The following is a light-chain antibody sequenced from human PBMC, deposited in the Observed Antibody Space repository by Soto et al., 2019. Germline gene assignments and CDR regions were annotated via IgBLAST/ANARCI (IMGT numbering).Light chain of an antibody. Sequence: QSALTQPASVSGSPEQSITISCTGTSSDVGNYNCVSWYQQHPGKAPKLMIYDVSNRPSGVSDRFSGSKSGNTASLTISGLQAEDEADYYCGSYTSTSTLGLFGGGTKLTVL. J-gene: IGLJ2*01. V-gene: IGLV2-14*03. CDR1: SSDVGNYNC. CDR2: DVS. CDR3: GSYTSTSTLGL.